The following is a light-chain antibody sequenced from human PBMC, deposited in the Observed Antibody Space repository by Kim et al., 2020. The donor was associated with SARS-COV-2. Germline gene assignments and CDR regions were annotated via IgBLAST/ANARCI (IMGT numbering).Light chain of an antibody. Sequence: RATINCKSSQSVLYSSNNKNYLAWYQQKPGQPPKLLMYWASTRESGVPDRFSGSGSGTDFTRTISSLQAEDVAVYYCQQYYSTPYTFGQGTKLEI. V-gene: IGKV4-1*01. CDR2: WAS. CDR1: QSVLYSSNNKNY. CDR3: QQYYSTPYT. J-gene: IGKJ2*01.